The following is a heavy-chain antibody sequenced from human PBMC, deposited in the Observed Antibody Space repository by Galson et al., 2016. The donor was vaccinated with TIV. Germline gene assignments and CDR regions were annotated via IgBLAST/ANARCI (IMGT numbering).Heavy chain of an antibody. CDR3: ATIRGLHCGGGCYSVWYLDL. V-gene: IGHV5-51*01. D-gene: IGHD2-21*02. CDR2: IYPGDSAT. Sequence: QSGAEVKKPGESLKISCKGSGYSFTNNWIGWVRQMPGKGLEWMGIIYPGDSATRYSPSFQGQVTISADKSISTAYLQWSSVKASDNAMYYCATIRGLHCGGGCYSVWYLDLWGQGTLVAVSS. CDR1: GYSFTNNW. J-gene: IGHJ2*01.